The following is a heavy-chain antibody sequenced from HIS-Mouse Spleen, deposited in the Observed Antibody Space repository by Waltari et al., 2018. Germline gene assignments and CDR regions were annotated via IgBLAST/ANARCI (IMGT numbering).Heavy chain of an antibody. CDR1: GGSLSRGGYY. D-gene: IGHD3-3*01. J-gene: IGHJ5*02. V-gene: IGHV4-31*03. CDR3: ARSPYYDFWSGYSDNWFDP. CDR2: IYYSGST. Sequence: QVQLQESGPGLVKPSQTLSLTCTVSGGSLSRGGYYWSWILQHPGKGLEWIGYIYYSGSTYYNPSLKSRVTISVDTSKNQFSLNLSSVTAADTAVYYCARSPYYDFWSGYSDNWFDPWGQGTLVTVSS.